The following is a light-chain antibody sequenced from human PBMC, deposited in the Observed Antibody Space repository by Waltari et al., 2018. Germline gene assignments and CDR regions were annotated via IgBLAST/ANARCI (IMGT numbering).Light chain of an antibody. J-gene: IGKJ4*01. CDR3: QQRGNWPLT. Sequence: EIVLTQSPATLSLSPGERATLSCRASQSVSSYLAWYQQKPGQAPRLLIYDVSNRATGIPARFSGSGSGTDFTLTISSLESKDFAVYYCQQRGNWPLTFGGGTKVEIK. V-gene: IGKV3-11*01. CDR1: QSVSSY. CDR2: DVS.